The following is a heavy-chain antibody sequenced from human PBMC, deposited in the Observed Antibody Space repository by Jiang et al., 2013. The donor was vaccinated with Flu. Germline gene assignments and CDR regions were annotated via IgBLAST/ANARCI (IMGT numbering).Heavy chain of an antibody. J-gene: IGHJ4*02. V-gene: IGHV1-8*01. CDR3: ARTTGYSSSWNVCDN. CDR2: MNPNSGNT. Sequence: SGAEVKKPGASVKVSCKASGYTFTSYDINWVRQATGQGLEWMGWMNPNSGNTGYAQKFQGRVIMTRNTSISTAYMELSSLRSDDTAVYYCARTTGYSSSWNVCDNWGQGTLVTVSS. CDR1: GYTFTSYD. D-gene: IGHD6-13*01.